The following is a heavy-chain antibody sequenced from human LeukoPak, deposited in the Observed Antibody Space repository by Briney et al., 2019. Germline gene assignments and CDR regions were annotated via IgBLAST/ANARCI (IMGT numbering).Heavy chain of an antibody. D-gene: IGHD4-17*01. J-gene: IGHJ4*02. V-gene: IGHV3-23*01. CDR2: ISASGSST. CDR3: AKGMWDYAYDY. Sequence: GGSLRLSCAASGFTFSNYAVTWVRQAPGKGLEWVSLISASGSSTYYADSVKGRFTISRDNSKNTLYLQMNSLRADDTAIYYCAKGMWDYAYDYWGQGTRVTVSS. CDR1: GFTFSNYA.